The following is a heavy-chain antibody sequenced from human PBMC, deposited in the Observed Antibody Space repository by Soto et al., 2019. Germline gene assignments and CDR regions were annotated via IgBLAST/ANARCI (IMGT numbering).Heavy chain of an antibody. D-gene: IGHD3-10*01. CDR2: INADNGNT. CDR1: GYTFTSYA. J-gene: IGHJ4*02. CDR3: ARVVFRGVIIYYFDY. V-gene: IGHV1-3*01. Sequence: ASVKVSCKASGYTFTSYAMHWVRQAPGQRLEWMGWINADNGNTKYAQKFQGRVTITRDTSASTAYMELRSLRSEDTAVYYCARVVFRGVIIYYFDYWGQGTLVTVSS.